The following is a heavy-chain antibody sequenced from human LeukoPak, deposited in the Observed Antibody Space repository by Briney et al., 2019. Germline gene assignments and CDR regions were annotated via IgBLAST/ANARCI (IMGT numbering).Heavy chain of an antibody. CDR3: ARNLGRDFWSGYYYY. V-gene: IGHV5-51*01. CDR1: GYIFTSYW. D-gene: IGHD3-3*01. CDR2: IYPGDSDT. Sequence: GESLKISCKGSGYIFTSYWIGWVRQMPGKGLEWMGIIYPGDSDTRYSPSFQGQVTISADKSISTAYLQWSSLKASDTAVYYCARNLGRDFWSGYYYYWGQGTLVTVSS. J-gene: IGHJ4*02.